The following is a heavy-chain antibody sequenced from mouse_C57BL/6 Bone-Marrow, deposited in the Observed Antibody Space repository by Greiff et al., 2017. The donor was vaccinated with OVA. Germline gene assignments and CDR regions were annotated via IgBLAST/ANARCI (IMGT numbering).Heavy chain of an antibody. V-gene: IGHV1-15*01. CDR3: TRPYYYGSRGGYFDV. D-gene: IGHD1-1*01. CDR1: GYTFTDYE. J-gene: IGHJ1*03. Sequence: VQLQQSGAELVRPGASVTLSCKASGYTFTDYEMHWVKQTPVHGLEWIGAIDPETGGTAYNQKFKGKAILTADKSSSTAYMELRSLTSEDSAVYYCTRPYYYGSRGGYFDVWGTGTTVTVSS. CDR2: IDPETGGT.